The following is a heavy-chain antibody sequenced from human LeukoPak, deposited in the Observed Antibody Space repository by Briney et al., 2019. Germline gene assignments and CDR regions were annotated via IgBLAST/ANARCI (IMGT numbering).Heavy chain of an antibody. CDR3: GRASGYFDEPSHYYLDS. J-gene: IGHJ4*02. CDR1: GFTFSSYG. D-gene: IGHD3-9*01. V-gene: IGHV3-30*03. Sequence: GGSLRLSCAASGFTFSSYGMHWVRQAPGKGLEWVAVISYDGSNKYYADSVKGRFTISRDNSKNTLYLQMNSLRAEDTAVYYCGRASGYFDEPSHYYLDSWGQGTLVAVSS. CDR2: ISYDGSNK.